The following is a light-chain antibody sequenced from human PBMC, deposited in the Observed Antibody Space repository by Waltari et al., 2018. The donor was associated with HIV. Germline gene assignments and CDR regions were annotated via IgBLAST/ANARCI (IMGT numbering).Light chain of an antibody. CDR3: QSHDSSLSGYV. V-gene: IGLV1-40*01. J-gene: IGLJ1*01. CDR2: GNS. Sequence: QSVLTQPPSVSGAPGQRVTISCTGSSSNIGAGYHVHWYQQLPGTAPKLLIYGNSNRPSGVPDRVPGSKSGTSASLAITGLQAEDEADYHCQSHDSSLSGYVFGTGTKVTVL. CDR1: SSNIGAGYH.